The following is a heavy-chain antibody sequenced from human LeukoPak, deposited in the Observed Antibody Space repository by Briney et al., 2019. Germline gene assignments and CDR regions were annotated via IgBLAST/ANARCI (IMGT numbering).Heavy chain of an antibody. J-gene: IGHJ5*02. Sequence: PSETLSLTCAVYGGSFSGYYWSWIRQPPGKGLEWIGEINHSGSTNYNSSLKSRVTISVDTSKNQFSLKLSSVTAADTAVYYCARGLGVVVPAAKGNWFDPWGQGTLVTVSS. CDR2: INHSGST. CDR1: GGSFSGYY. D-gene: IGHD2-2*01. V-gene: IGHV4-34*01. CDR3: ARGLGVVVPAAKGNWFDP.